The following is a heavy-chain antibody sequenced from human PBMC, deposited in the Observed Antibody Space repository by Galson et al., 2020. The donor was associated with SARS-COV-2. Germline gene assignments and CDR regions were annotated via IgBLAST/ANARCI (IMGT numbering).Heavy chain of an antibody. CDR2: IYHRGLT. J-gene: IGHJ4*02. Sequence: SETLSLTCAVSGGSVPNENWWSWVRQSPGKGLEWIGEIYHRGLTNFDPSLKSRVTLSLDKSRNLFFLSLNSVTAADTAVYYCARGGGYYFGYWGQGALVTVAS. D-gene: IGHD5-12*01. V-gene: IGHV4-4*02. CDR1: GGSVPNENW. CDR3: ARGGGYYFGY.